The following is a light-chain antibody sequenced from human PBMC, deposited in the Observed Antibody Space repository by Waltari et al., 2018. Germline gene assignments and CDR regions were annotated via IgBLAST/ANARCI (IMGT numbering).Light chain of an antibody. CDR2: EVR. CDR3: SSVTRSSTWV. V-gene: IGLV2-14*01. CDR1: SSDVGGYEY. Sequence: QSALTQPASVSGSPGQSITISCTGTSSDVGGYEYVSWYQQYPGKAPKLMIYEVRNRPSGVSNRFSGSKSGNTASLTISGLQAEDEADYYCSSVTRSSTWVFGGGTKLTV. J-gene: IGLJ3*02.